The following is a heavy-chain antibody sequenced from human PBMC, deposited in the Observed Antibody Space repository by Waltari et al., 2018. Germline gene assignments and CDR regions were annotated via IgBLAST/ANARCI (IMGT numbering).Heavy chain of an antibody. V-gene: IGHV4-4*02. Sequence: QLQLQESGPGLVKPSGTLSLTCTVSGDSVTNAYWWSWVRQSPQKGLEWLGQNHGSGRTNYNPSFASRVTVSIDTSNNQFSLKVTSATAADTAVYYCARDRGRGLYLDSWGRGALLTVS. CDR3: ARDRGRGLYLDS. CDR2: NHGSGRT. CDR1: GDSVTNAYW. D-gene: IGHD2-15*01. J-gene: IGHJ4*02.